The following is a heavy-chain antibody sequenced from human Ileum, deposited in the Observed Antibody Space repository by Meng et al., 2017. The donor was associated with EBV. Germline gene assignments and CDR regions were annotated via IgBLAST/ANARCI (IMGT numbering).Heavy chain of an antibody. CDR1: GDSISNEHW. D-gene: IGHD2-8*01. Sequence: HVQLRESGQGLVGLSGTRSLTRSVSGDSISNEHWWSWVRQSPGKGLEWIGEINHPRGPNYNPSLKSRVIISVDKSNNHFSLRLSAVTAADTAVYYCASNGAFSLDHWGQGTLVTVSS. V-gene: IGHV4-4*02. CDR3: ASNGAFSLDH. J-gene: IGHJ4*02. CDR2: INHPRGP.